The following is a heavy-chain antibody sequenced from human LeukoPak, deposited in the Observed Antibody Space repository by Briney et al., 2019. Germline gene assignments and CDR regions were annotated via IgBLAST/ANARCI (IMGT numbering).Heavy chain of an antibody. CDR2: ISYDGSNK. J-gene: IGHJ6*02. CDR1: GFTFSSYA. D-gene: IGHD2-15*01. V-gene: IGHV3-30-3*01. CDR3: ARGGSDAAGMDV. Sequence: GGSLRLSCAASGFTFSSYAMHWVRQAPGKGLEWVAVISYDGSNKYYADSVKGRFTISRDNAKNSLYLQMNSLRAEDTAVYYCARGGSDAAGMDVWGQGTTVTVSS.